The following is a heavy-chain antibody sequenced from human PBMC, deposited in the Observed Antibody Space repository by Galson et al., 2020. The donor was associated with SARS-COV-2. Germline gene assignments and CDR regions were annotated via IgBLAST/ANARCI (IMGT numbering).Heavy chain of an antibody. Sequence: GESLKISCAASGFTFSSYAMHWVRQAPGKGLEWVAVISYDGSNKYYADSVKGRFTISRDNSKNTLYLQMNSLRAEDTAVYYCARAIGGSYYGFDYWGQGTLVTVSS. V-gene: IGHV3-30*04. CDR3: ARAIGGSYYGFDY. J-gene: IGHJ4*02. CDR2: ISYDGSNK. CDR1: GFTFSSYA. D-gene: IGHD1-26*01.